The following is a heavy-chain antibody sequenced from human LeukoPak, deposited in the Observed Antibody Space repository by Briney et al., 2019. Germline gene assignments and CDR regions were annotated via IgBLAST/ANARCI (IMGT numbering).Heavy chain of an antibody. CDR2: IRGSGDST. D-gene: IGHD5-12*01. J-gene: IGHJ4*02. CDR1: GFTFSSYG. Sequence: GGSLRLSCAASGFTFSSYGMSWVRQAPGKGLEWVSAIRGSGDSTYYADSVKGRFTISRDNSKNTLYLQMSSLRADDTAVYYCAKGLGLVSWYRGIDYWGQGTLVTVSS. V-gene: IGHV3-23*01. CDR3: AKGLGLVSWYRGIDY.